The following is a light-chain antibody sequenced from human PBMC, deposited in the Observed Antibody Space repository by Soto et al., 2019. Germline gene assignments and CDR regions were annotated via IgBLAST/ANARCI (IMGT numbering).Light chain of an antibody. CDR3: SSYAGSNNFV. J-gene: IGLJ1*01. V-gene: IGLV2-8*01. Sequence: QSALTQPPSASGSPGQSVTISCIGTSSDVGGYNYVSWYQQHPGKAPKLMISEVSKRPSGVPDRFSGSKSGNTASLTVSGLQAEDEADYYCSSYAGSNNFVFGTGTKVTVL. CDR2: EVS. CDR1: SSDVGGYNY.